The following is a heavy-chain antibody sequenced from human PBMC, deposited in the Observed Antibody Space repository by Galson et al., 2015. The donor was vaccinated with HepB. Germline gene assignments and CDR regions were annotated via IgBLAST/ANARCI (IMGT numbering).Heavy chain of an antibody. Sequence: TLSLTCTVSGGSISSYYWSWIRQPPGKGLEWIGEINHSGSTNYNPSLKSRVTISVDTSKNQFSLKLSSVTAADTAVYYCARGPTYYDILTGYYTGSTIRAFDIWGQGTMVTVSS. CDR2: INHSGST. V-gene: IGHV4-34*01. D-gene: IGHD3-9*01. CDR1: GGSISSYY. CDR3: ARGPTYYDILTGYYTGSTIRAFDI. J-gene: IGHJ3*02.